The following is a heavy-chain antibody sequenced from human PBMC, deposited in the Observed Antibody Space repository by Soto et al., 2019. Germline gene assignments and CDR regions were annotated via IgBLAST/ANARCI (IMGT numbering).Heavy chain of an antibody. CDR3: ARTQLIIVAAGNRRDQPAYYYGMDV. CDR2: IYYSGST. J-gene: IGHJ6*02. V-gene: IGHV4-31*03. Sequence: SETLSLTCTVSGGSISGGGYYWSWIRQHPGKGLEWIGYIYYSGSTYYNPSLKSRVTISVDTSKNQFSLKLSSVTAADTAVYYCARTQLIIVAAGNRRDQPAYYYGMDVWGQGTTVTVSS. D-gene: IGHD6-13*01. CDR1: GGSISGGGYY.